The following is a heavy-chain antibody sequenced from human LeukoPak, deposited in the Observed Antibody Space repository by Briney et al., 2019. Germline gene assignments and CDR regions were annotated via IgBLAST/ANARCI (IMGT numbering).Heavy chain of an antibody. V-gene: IGHV3-48*01. Sequence: GGSLRLSCTDSEFSFSGYSMNWVRQAPGKGLEWVSYISSSSSTKHYADSVKGRFTISRDNAKNTLYLQMNSLRAEDTAVYYCISSGYYAGFDYWGQGTLVTVSS. CDR3: ISSGYYAGFDY. J-gene: IGHJ4*02. CDR2: ISSSSSTK. CDR1: EFSFSGYS. D-gene: IGHD3-22*01.